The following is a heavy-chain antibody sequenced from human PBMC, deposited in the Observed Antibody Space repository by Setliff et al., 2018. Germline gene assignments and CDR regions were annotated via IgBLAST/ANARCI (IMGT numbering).Heavy chain of an antibody. V-gene: IGHV1-69*13. D-gene: IGHD3-3*01. CDR2: IIPIFGTA. CDR1: GGTFSSYA. J-gene: IGHJ5*02. CDR3: ARGYRGYYNFWSGSQGDNWFDP. Sequence: SVKVSCKASGGTFSSYAISWVRQAPGQGLEWMGGIIPIFGTANYAQKFQGRVTITADESTSTAYMELSSLRSEDTAVYYCARGYRGYYNFWSGSQGDNWFDPWG.